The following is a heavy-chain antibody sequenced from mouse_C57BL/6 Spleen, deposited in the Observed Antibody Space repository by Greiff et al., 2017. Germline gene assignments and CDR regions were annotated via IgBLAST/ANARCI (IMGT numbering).Heavy chain of an antibody. J-gene: IGHJ4*01. V-gene: IGHV1-15*01. D-gene: IGHD2-3*01. Sequence: VKLVESGAELVRPGASVTLSCKASGYTFTDYEMHWVKQTPVHGLEWIGAIDPETGGTAYNQKFKGKAILTADKSSSTAYMELRSLTSEDSAVYYCTRGYDSYFYAMDYWGQGTSVTVSS. CDR3: TRGYDSYFYAMDY. CDR2: IDPETGGT. CDR1: GYTFTDYE.